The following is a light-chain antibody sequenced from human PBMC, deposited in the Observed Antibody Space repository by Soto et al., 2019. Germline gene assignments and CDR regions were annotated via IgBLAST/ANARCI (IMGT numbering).Light chain of an antibody. Sequence: QSVLTQPPSASGTPGQRVTISCSGSSSNIGSNTVNWYQQIPGTAPKLLIYSNNQRPSGVPDRFSGSKSGTSASLAISGPQSEDEADYYCVAWDDNVNGPVFGGGTKLTVL. CDR2: SNN. CDR3: VAWDDNVNGPV. J-gene: IGLJ3*02. V-gene: IGLV1-44*01. CDR1: SSNIGSNT.